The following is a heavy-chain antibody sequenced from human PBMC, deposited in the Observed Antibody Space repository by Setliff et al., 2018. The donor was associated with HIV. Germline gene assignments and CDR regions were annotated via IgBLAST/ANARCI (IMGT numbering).Heavy chain of an antibody. D-gene: IGHD3-10*01. J-gene: IGHJ3*02. CDR1: GFTFSSYG. CDR3: VKERGPFDAFDI. CDR2: IKEDGSDK. V-gene: IGHV3-7*03. Sequence: GESLKISCAASGFTFSSYGMHWVRQAPGKGLEWVAYIKEDGSDKYYEDSVKGRFTISRDNAKNSLYLQMNSLRAEDTAVYYCVKERGPFDAFDIWGQGTMVTVSS.